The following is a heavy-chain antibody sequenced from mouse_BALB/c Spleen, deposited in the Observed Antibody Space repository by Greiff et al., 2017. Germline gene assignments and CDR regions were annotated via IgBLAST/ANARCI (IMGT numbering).Heavy chain of an antibody. CDR3: KDGNYLYAMDY. J-gene: IGHJ4*01. V-gene: IGHV14-4*02. D-gene: IGHD2-1*01. CDR2: IDPENGDT. Sequence: EVQLQQSGAELVRSGASVKLSCTASGFNIKDYYMHWVKQRPEQGLEWIGWIDPENGDTEYAPKFQGKATMTADTSSNTAYLQLSSLTSEDTAVYYCKDGNYLYAMDYWGQGTSVTVSS. CDR1: GFNIKDYY.